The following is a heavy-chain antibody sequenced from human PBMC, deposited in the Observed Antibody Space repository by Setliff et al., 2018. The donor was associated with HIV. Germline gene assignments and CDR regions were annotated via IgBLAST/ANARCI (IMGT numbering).Heavy chain of an antibody. D-gene: IGHD3-22*01. V-gene: IGHV1-69*13. Sequence: SVKVSCKTSGGTPRGYAISWVRQAPGQGLEWMGGIIPIFGTANYAQKFQGRVTITADESTSTAYMELSSLRSEDTAVYYCARHYDSSGYLDYWGQGTLVTVSS. J-gene: IGHJ4*02. CDR3: ARHYDSSGYLDY. CDR1: GGTPRGYA. CDR2: IIPIFGTA.